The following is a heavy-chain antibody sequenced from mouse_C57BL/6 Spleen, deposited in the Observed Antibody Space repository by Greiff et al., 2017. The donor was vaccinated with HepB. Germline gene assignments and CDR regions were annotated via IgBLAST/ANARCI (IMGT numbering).Heavy chain of an antibody. Sequence: VQVVESGPELVKPGASVKISCKASGYAFSSSWMNWVKQRPGKGLEWIGRIYPGDGDTNYNGKFKGKATLTADKSSSTAYMQLSSLTSEDSAVYFCARLGDGPYAMDYWGQGTSVTVSS. CDR1: GYAFSSSW. J-gene: IGHJ4*01. CDR2: IYPGDGDT. V-gene: IGHV1-82*01. CDR3: ARLGDGPYAMDY. D-gene: IGHD2-3*01.